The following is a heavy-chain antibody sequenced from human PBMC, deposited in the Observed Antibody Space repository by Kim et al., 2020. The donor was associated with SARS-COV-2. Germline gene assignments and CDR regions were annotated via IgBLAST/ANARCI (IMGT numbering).Heavy chain of an antibody. CDR1: GFSLSTSGVG. CDR2: IYWDDDK. D-gene: IGHD3-16*02. V-gene: IGHV2-5*02. CDR3: AHSYYDYFWGSYRSGYYCGMDV. J-gene: IGHJ6*02. Sequence: SGPTLVNPTQTLTLTCTFSGFSLSTSGVGVGWIRQPPGKALEWLALIYWDDDKRYSPSLKSRLTITKDTSKNQVVLTMTNMDPVDTATYYCAHSYYDYFWGSYRSGYYCGMDVWGQGTTVTVSS.